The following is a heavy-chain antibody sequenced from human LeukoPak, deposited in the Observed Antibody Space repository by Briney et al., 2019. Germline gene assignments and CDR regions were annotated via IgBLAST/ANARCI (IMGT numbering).Heavy chain of an antibody. CDR1: EFTFISSG. D-gene: IGHD2-2*01. Sequence: PGGTLRLSCVASEFTFISSGMGWVRQAPGKGLEWVSIISGSGGSTYYADSVKGRFTISRDNSRNTLYLQMNSLRAEDTAVYYCAKDLKEGFCSTTSCYGIDSWGQGTLVTVSS. CDR2: ISGSGGST. CDR3: AKDLKEGFCSTTSCYGIDS. V-gene: IGHV3-23*01. J-gene: IGHJ4*02.